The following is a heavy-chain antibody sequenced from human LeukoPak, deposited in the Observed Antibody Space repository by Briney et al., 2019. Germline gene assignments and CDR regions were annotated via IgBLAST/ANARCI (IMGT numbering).Heavy chain of an antibody. CDR2: IKPDGSNK. V-gene: IGHV3-30*02. Sequence: GGSLRLSCAASGFTFSSYGMHWVRQAPGKGLEWVALIKPDGSNKYYADSVKGRFTISRDNSKNTLHLQMNSLRAEDTAVYYCARSRAFDFWGQGTLVTVSS. J-gene: IGHJ5*01. CDR3: ARSRAFDF. CDR1: GFTFSSYG.